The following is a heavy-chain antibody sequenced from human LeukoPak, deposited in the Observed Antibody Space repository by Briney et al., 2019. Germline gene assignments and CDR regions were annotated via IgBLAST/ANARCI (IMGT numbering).Heavy chain of an antibody. J-gene: IGHJ4*02. CDR3: AKAPVTTCSGAYCYPFDY. CDR2: IKQDGSEK. CDR1: GFIFSNYW. V-gene: IGHV3-7*01. D-gene: IGHD2-15*01. Sequence: GGSLRLSCAASGFIFSNYWMSWVRQAPGQGLEWVASIKQDGSEKYFVGSVKGRFTISRDNSKTSLSLQMNSLRAEDTAVYYCAKAPVTTCSGAYCYPFDYWSQGTLVTVSS.